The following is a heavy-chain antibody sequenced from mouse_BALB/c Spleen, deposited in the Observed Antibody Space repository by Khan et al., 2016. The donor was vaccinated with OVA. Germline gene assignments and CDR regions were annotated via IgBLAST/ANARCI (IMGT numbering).Heavy chain of an antibody. CDR1: GYTFTSYW. CDR2: TNPTNGRT. CDR3: ARIKKIVATDFDY. J-gene: IGHJ2*01. D-gene: IGHD1-1*01. V-gene: IGHV1S81*02. Sequence: QVQLQQSGAELVKAGASVKMSCKASGYTFTSYWMHWVKQRLGQGLEWFAETNPTNGRTYYNEKFKSKATLTEDKSSSPAYMLLSGPTFEDAAVYYCARIKKIVATDFDYWGQGTTLTVSS.